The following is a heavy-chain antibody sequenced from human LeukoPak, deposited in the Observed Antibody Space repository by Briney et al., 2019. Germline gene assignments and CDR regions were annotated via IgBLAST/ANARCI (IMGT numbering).Heavy chain of an antibody. D-gene: IGHD3-3*01. CDR3: ARDSTADFWSGLYYFDY. Sequence: GGSLRLSCAASGFTFSDYYMSWIRQAPGKGLEWVSHISSSGSTIYYADSVKGRFTISRDNAKNSLYLQMNSLRAEDTAVYYCARDSTADFWSGLYYFDYWGQGTLVTVSS. V-gene: IGHV3-11*01. CDR2: ISSSGSTI. CDR1: GFTFSDYY. J-gene: IGHJ4*02.